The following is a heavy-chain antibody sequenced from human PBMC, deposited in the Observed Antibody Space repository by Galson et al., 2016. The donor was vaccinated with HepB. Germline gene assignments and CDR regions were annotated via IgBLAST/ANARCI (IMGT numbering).Heavy chain of an antibody. CDR2: IYSDGTT. J-gene: IGHJ3*02. V-gene: IGHV3-66*01. Sequence: SLRLSCAASGFTVSSNYMNWVRQAPGKGLEWVSVIYSDGTTKYADSGKGRFIISSDNSKNTLYLQMNSLRAEDTAVYYCASGMGWYGMCAFEIWGQGTMVTVSS. CDR3: ASGMGWYGMCAFEI. D-gene: IGHD6-13*01. CDR1: GFTVSSNY.